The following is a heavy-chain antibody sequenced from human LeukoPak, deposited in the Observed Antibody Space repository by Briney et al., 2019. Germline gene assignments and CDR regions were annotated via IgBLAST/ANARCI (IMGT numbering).Heavy chain of an antibody. CDR3: ARRRGAQSELDY. CDR1: WFIITSHS. CDR2: INQDGTKV. D-gene: IGHD5-24*01. V-gene: IGHV3-7*01. Sequence: GGSLRLSCAASWFIITSHSMPWVRQAPGKGLEWVAHINQDGTKVSSVDSVEGRFNTSRDNGENSLYLQMNSLRGEDTGVYYCARRRGAQSELDYWGQGTLVTVSS. J-gene: IGHJ4*02.